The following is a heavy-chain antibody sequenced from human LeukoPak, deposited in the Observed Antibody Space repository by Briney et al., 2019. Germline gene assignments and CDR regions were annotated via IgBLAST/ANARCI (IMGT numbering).Heavy chain of an antibody. J-gene: IGHJ4*02. CDR1: GYTLTELS. Sequence: ASVKVSCRVSGYTLTELSMHWVRQAPGKGLEWMGGFDPEDGETIYAQKFQGRVTMTEDTSTDTAYMELSSLRSEDTAVYYCATDGVVVPQGGLDYWGQGTLVTVSS. CDR3: ATDGVVVPQGGLDY. D-gene: IGHD2-21*01. V-gene: IGHV1-24*01. CDR2: FDPEDGET.